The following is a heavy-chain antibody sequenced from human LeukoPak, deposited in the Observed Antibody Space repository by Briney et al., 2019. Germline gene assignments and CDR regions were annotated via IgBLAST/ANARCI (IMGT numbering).Heavy chain of an antibody. Sequence: SVTVSCTASGGTFSSYAISWVRQAPGQGLEWMGRIIPILGIANYAQKFQGRVTITADKSMSTAYMELSSLRSEDTAVYYCARDQHIVVVTAQIKNWFDPWGQGTLVTVSS. CDR2: IIPILGIA. V-gene: IGHV1-69*04. CDR3: ARDQHIVVVTAQIKNWFDP. J-gene: IGHJ5*02. D-gene: IGHD2-21*02. CDR1: GGTFSSYA.